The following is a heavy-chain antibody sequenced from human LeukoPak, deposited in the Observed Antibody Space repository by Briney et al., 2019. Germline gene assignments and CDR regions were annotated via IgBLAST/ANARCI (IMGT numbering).Heavy chain of an antibody. D-gene: IGHD1-26*01. Sequence: GGSLRLSCAASGFTFGAYGMRWVRQAPGKGLEWVSGISGGGDRTYSGDSVKGRFTISRDNSKNTLYLQMNSLRAEDTAVYYCTRSGTYVFDCWGQGTLVTVSS. CDR2: ISGGGDRT. CDR3: TRSGTYVFDC. V-gene: IGHV3-23*01. J-gene: IGHJ4*02. CDR1: GFTFGAYG.